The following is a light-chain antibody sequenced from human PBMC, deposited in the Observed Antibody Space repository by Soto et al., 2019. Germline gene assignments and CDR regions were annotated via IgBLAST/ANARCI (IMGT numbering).Light chain of an antibody. V-gene: IGKV1-5*03. CDR1: QTISSW. Sequence: DIQMTQSPSTLSGSVGDRVTITCRASQTISSWLAWYQQKPGKAPKLLIYKASTLKSGVPSRFSGSGSGTEITLTISSLQPDDFATYYCQQSYSTPSITFGQGTRLEIK. CDR2: KAS. CDR3: QQSYSTPSIT. J-gene: IGKJ5*01.